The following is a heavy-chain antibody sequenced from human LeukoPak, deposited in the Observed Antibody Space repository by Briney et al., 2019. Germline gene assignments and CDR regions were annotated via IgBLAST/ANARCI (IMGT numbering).Heavy chain of an antibody. CDR2: ITSSGADI. CDR1: GFTFSDYY. V-gene: IGHV3-11*01. CDR3: ASDIVATSGDF. Sequence: PGGSLRLSCAASGFTFSDYYMSWIRQAPGKGLEWVAYITSSGADIYYADSVKGRFTISRDNAKNALFLRMNSLRVEDTATYYCASDIVATSGDFWGQGTLVSVSS. D-gene: IGHD5-12*01. J-gene: IGHJ4*02.